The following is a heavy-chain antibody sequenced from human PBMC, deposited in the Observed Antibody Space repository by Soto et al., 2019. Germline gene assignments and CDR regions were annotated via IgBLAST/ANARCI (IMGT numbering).Heavy chain of an antibody. D-gene: IGHD2-15*01. CDR3: ARDWYCSEGICYGGHYYYMDV. CDR2: ISGHNGDT. CDR1: GYTFSNYG. Sequence: ASVKVSCKASGYTFSNYGISWVRQAPGQGLEWVGWISGHNGDTNYAQKFQDRVTMTTDTSTSTGYMELRSLRSDDTAVYYCARDWYCSEGICYGGHYYYMDVWGRGTTVTVSS. J-gene: IGHJ6*03. V-gene: IGHV1-18*01.